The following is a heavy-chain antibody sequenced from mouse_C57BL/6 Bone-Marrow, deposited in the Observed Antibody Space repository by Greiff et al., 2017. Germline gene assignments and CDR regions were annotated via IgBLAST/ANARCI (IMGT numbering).Heavy chain of an antibody. J-gene: IGHJ4*01. CDR3: ARGTALVTTKGYYYAREH. D-gene: IGHD2-2*01. CDR2: IYPGSGCT. CDR1: GYTFTSYW. V-gene: IGHV1-55*01. Sequence: QVQLQQPGAELVKPGASVKMSCKASGYTFTSYWITWVKQRPGQGLEWIGDIYPGSGCTNYNEKFKSKATLTVDTSSSTAYMQLSSLTSEDSAVYYCARGTALVTTKGYYYAREHWGKGTSVTVSP.